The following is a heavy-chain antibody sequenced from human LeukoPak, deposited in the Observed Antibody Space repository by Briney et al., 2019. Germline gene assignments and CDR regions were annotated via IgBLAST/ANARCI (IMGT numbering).Heavy chain of an antibody. CDR1: GFTFSSYG. Sequence: PGGSLRLSCAASGFTFSSYGMYWVRQAPGKGLEWVAFTRYDGSNKYYADSVKGRFTISRDNSKNTLYLKMNSLRAEDTAVYYCARGGSYLSAFDIWGQGTMVTVSS. V-gene: IGHV3-30*02. CDR3: ARGGSYLSAFDI. D-gene: IGHD1-26*01. J-gene: IGHJ3*02. CDR2: TRYDGSNK.